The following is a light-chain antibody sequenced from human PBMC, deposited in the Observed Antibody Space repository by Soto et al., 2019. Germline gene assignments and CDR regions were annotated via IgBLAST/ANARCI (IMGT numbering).Light chain of an antibody. CDR3: SSYTSRSTLV. CDR1: NNDVGGYDY. Sequence: QSALTQPASVSGSPGQSITISCTGTNNDVGGYDYVSWFQQHPGKAPKLMIYEVTYRPSGVSNRFSGSKSCNTASLTISGLQAEDEADYYCSSYTSRSTLVFGGGTKLTVL. V-gene: IGLV2-14*01. CDR2: EVT. J-gene: IGLJ2*01.